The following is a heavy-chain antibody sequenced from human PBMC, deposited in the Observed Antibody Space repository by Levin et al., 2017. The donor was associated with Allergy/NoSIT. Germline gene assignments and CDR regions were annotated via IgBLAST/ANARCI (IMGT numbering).Heavy chain of an antibody. CDR3: AKESSGSYADY. J-gene: IGHJ4*02. Sequence: QPGESLKISCAASGFTFSSYAMSWVRQAPGKGLEWVSAISGRSTYYADSVKGRFTISRDNSKNTLYLQMNSLRAEDTAVYYCAKESSGSYADYWGQGTLVTVSS. V-gene: IGHV3-23*01. CDR2: ISGRST. CDR1: GFTFSSYA. D-gene: IGHD1-26*01.